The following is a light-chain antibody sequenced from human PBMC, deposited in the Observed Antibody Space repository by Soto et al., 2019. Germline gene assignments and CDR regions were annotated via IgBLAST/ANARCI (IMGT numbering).Light chain of an antibody. CDR2: DVS. Sequence: QSALPQPASVSGSPGQSITISCTCTSSDVGGYNYVSWYQQQPGKAPTLMIYDVSNRPSGVSNRFSGSKSGNTASLTISGLQAEDEADYYCSSYTSSSTQVVGTGTKLTVL. CDR3: SSYTSSSTQV. V-gene: IGLV2-14*01. J-gene: IGLJ1*01. CDR1: SSDVGGYNY.